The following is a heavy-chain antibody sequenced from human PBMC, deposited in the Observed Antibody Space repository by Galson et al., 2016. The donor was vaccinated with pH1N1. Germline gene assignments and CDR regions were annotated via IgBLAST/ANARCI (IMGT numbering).Heavy chain of an antibody. J-gene: IGHJ4*02. Sequence: SLRLSCAASGFTFSSFWMHWVRQVPGKGLVWVSRISNEGSSISYADSVKGRFTISRDNARNTLYLEMNSLRAEDTALYYCARVRLIMPGDPTGYFDFWGQGALVTVSS. CDR1: GFTFSSFW. CDR2: ISNEGSSI. D-gene: IGHD7-27*01. CDR3: ARVRLIMPGDPTGYFDF. V-gene: IGHV3-74*01.